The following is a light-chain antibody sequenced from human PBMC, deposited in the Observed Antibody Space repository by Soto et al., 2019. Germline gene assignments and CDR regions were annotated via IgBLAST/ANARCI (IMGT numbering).Light chain of an antibody. Sequence: DIPMTQSPSTLSASVGDRVTITCRASQGIGRWLAWYQQKPGEGPKLLIYDSSVLQRGVSSRFSGSGSGTEFTLTISSVQPDDFATYYCQQSDTYLYSFGQGTKLDIK. CDR3: QQSDTYLYS. V-gene: IGKV1-5*01. J-gene: IGKJ2*03. CDR2: DSS. CDR1: QGIGRW.